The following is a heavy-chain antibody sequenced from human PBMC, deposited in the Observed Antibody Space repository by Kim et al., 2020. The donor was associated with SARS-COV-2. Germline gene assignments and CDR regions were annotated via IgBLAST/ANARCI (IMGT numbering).Heavy chain of an antibody. V-gene: IGHV3-15*01. CDR3: TTDCVTLDCSGGSCYCKFFDY. J-gene: IGHJ4*02. CDR1: GFTFSNAW. D-gene: IGHD2-15*01. CDR2: IKSKTDGGTT. Sequence: GGYLRLSCAASGFTFSNAWMSWVRQAPGKGLEWVGRIKSKTDGGTTDYAAPVKGRFTISRDDSKNTLYLQMNSLKTEDTAVYYCTTDCVTLDCSGGSCYCKFFDYWGQGTLVTVSS.